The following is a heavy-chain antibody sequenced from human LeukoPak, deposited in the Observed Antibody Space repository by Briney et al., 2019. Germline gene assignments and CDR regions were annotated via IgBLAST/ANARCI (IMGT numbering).Heavy chain of an antibody. D-gene: IGHD3-22*01. J-gene: IGHJ4*02. CDR1: GYSITSNYY. CDR2: ISHGGST. CDR3: ASTYLYYYDSSGYFPFDY. V-gene: IGHV4-38-2*02. Sequence: SETLSLTCTVSGYSITSNYYWGWIRQPPGKGLEWIGSISHGGSTYYNPSLQSRVTMSVDTSKNQFSLKLTSVTAADTAVYYCASTYLYYYDSSGYFPFDYWGQGTLVTVSS.